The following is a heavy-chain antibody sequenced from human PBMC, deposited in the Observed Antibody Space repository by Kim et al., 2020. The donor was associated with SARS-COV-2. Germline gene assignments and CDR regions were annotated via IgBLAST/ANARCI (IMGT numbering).Heavy chain of an antibody. CDR3: ARDTGGMFDY. D-gene: IGHD3-16*01. Sequence: TKDYADTVKGRFTNARDNAKNSLYLQMNSLRAEDTAVYYCARDTGGMFDYWGQGTLVTVSS. CDR2: TK. J-gene: IGHJ4*02. V-gene: IGHV3-48*01.